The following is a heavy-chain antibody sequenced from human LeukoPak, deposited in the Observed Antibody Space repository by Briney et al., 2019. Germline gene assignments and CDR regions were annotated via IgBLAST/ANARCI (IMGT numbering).Heavy chain of an antibody. CDR2: ISGSGGST. V-gene: IGHV3-23*01. D-gene: IGHD3-22*01. J-gene: IGHJ4*02. CDR1: GFTFSSYG. Sequence: GGTLRLSCTASGFTFSSYGMNWVRQAPGQGLEWVSVISGSGGSTYYADSVKGRFTITRDNSKNTLYLEMNSLRAEDTAVYYCAKDRAKVGYFHDSSGYYYDYWGQGTLVTVSS. CDR3: AKDRAKVGYFHDSSGYYYDY.